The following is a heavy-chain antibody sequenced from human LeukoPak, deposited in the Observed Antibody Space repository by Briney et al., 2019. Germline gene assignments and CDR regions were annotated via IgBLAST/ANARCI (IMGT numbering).Heavy chain of an antibody. V-gene: IGHV4-4*07. Sequence: KSSETLSLTCTVSGGSFSTYYWSWIRQPAGKGLEWIEHISPSGSTNYGPSLKSRVSISADKSKNQFFLRLTSVTAADTAVYYCARVNGSGSFLDYWGQGTLIPVSS. CDR2: ISPSGST. J-gene: IGHJ4*02. CDR1: GGSFSTYY. CDR3: ARVNGSGSFLDY. D-gene: IGHD3-10*01.